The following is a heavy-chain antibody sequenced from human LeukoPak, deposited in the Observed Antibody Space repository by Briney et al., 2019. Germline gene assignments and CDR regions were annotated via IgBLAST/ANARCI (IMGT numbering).Heavy chain of an antibody. CDR3: ATDHVCSNTSCYASY. CDR1: GYTLTELS. V-gene: IGHV1-24*01. D-gene: IGHD2-2*01. Sequence: ASVKVSCKVSGYTLTELSMHWVRQAPGKGLEWMGGFDPEDGETIYAQKFQGRVTMTEDTSTDTAYMELSSLRSEDTAVYYCATDHVCSNTSCYASYGGQGPLVTVSS. CDR2: FDPEDGET. J-gene: IGHJ4*02.